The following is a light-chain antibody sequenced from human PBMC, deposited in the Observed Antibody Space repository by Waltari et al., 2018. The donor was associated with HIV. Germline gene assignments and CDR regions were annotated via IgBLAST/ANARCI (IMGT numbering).Light chain of an antibody. J-gene: IGLJ3*02. CDR2: AET. CDR3: QSYDSSKWV. V-gene: IGLV6-57*02. CDR1: RGSIASNY. Sequence: NFMLTQPNSVSESPGKTVTISCTGRRGSIASNYVQWYQQRPGSAPTPVIYAETQIPPRVPVQLSGAIDRSSNSASLTSAGLRTEDEADYYCQSYDSSKWVFGGGTKRTVL.